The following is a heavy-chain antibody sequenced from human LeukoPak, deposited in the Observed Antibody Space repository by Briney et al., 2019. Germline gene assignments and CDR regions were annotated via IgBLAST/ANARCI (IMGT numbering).Heavy chain of an antibody. D-gene: IGHD3-10*01. J-gene: IGHJ4*02. V-gene: IGHV4-34*01. CDR2: INHSGST. Sequence: SETLCLTCAVYGGSFSGYYWSWIRQPPGKGLEWIGEINHSGSTNYNPSLKSRVTISVDTSKNQFSLKLSSVTAADTAVYYCARGRSRGSGSPLDYWGQGTLVTVSS. CDR1: GGSFSGYY. CDR3: ARGRSRGSGSPLDY.